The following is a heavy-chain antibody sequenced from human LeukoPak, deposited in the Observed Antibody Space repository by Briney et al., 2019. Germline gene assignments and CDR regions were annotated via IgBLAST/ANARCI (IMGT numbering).Heavy chain of an antibody. CDR2: IIPILGIA. CDR3: ATGQRTMIVVVITTPGDYGMDV. J-gene: IGHJ6*02. V-gene: IGHV1-69*04. CDR1: GGTFSSYA. Sequence: ASVKVSCKASGGTFSSYAISWVRQAPGQGLEWMGRIIPILGIATYAQKFQGRVTITADKSTSTAYMELSSLRSEDTAVYYCATGQRTMIVVVITTPGDYGMDVWGQGTTVTVSS. D-gene: IGHD3-22*01.